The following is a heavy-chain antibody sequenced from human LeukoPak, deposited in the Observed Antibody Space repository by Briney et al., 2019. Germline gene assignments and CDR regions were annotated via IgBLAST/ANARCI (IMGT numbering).Heavy chain of an antibody. CDR2: ISGNGGST. J-gene: IGHJ4*02. CDR1: GFTFSSYA. CDR3: AKGPHIVVVTAIDN. D-gene: IGHD2-21*02. V-gene: IGHV3-23*01. Sequence: GGSLRLSCAASGFTFSSYAMSWVRQAPGKGLEWVSGISGNGGSTYYADSVKGRFTISRDNSKDTVYLQMNSLRGEDTAVYYCAKGPHIVVVTAIDNWCQGTLVTVSS.